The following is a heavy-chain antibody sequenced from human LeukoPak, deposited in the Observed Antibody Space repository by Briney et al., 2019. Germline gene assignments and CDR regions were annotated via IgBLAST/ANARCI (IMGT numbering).Heavy chain of an antibody. J-gene: IGHJ3*01. Sequence: TGGSLRLSCAASGFTFRTYWMSWIRQAPGKGPGWVADINQDGSEEYYVQSVKGRFTVSRDNAQNAVFLQMTNLRADDTAVYYCARWKMELQRNAFDFWGQGTVVTVSS. D-gene: IGHD1-26*01. CDR1: GFTFRTYW. CDR2: INQDGSEE. CDR3: ARWKMELQRNAFDF. V-gene: IGHV3-7*01.